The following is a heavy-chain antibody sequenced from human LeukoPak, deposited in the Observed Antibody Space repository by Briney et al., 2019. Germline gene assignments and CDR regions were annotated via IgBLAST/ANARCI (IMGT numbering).Heavy chain of an antibody. D-gene: IGHD3-16*01. Sequence: ASVKVSCKASGYTFTDYYIHWVRQAPGQGLGWLGWINPKSGGIRYAQRFEGRVTMTRDTSISTVYMELSSLRSDDTAIFYCARDLGEVPRDYWGQGTLVTVSS. J-gene: IGHJ4*02. V-gene: IGHV1-2*02. CDR2: INPKSGGI. CDR1: GYTFTDYY. CDR3: ARDLGEVPRDY.